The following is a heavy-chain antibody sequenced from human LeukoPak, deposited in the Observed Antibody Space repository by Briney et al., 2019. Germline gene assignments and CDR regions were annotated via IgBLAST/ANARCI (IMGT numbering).Heavy chain of an antibody. V-gene: IGHV3-7*01. CDR1: GFTSFSGHW. Sequence: PGGSLRLSCTVSGFTSFSGHWMNWVRQAPGKGLEWVANIRFDGSEIGYGDSVEGRFIISRDNSKNLLYLQMNSLRAEDTAVYYCATRNNFEYWGQGTLVTVSS. J-gene: IGHJ4*02. CDR2: IRFDGSEI. CDR3: ATRNNFEY.